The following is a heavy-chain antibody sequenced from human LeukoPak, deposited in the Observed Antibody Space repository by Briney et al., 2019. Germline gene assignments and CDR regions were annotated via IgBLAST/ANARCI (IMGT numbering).Heavy chain of an antibody. CDR3: ATCGITGTTPLDY. CDR2: INAGNGNT. J-gene: IGHJ4*02. V-gene: IGHV1-3*01. CDR1: GYTFTIYA. D-gene: IGHD1/OR15-1a*01. Sequence: ASVKVSCKASGYTFTIYAMHWVRQAPGQRLEWMGWINAGNGNTKYSQKFQGRVTITRDTSASTAYMELSSLRSEDTAVYYCATCGITGTTPLDYWGQGTLVTVSS.